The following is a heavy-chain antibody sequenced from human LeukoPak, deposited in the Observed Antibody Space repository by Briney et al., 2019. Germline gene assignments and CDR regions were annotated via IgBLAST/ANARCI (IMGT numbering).Heavy chain of an antibody. D-gene: IGHD2-2*01. CDR2: TYYSGST. CDR1: GGSISSYY. J-gene: IGHJ5*02. CDR3: ARAWSVVVPAAKLFDP. Sequence: PSETLSLTCTVSGGSISSYYWSWIRQPPGKGLEWIGYTYYSGSTNYNPSLKSRVTISVDTSKNQFSLKLSSVTAADTAAYYCARAWSVVVPAAKLFDPWGQGTLVTVSS. V-gene: IGHV4-59*01.